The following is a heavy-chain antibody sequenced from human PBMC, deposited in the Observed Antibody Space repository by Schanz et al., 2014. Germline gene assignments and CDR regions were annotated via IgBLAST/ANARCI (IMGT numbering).Heavy chain of an antibody. Sequence: EVELVESGGGLVQPGGSLRLSCAASGLIFSNYVMSWVRQAPGKGLEWVSTIGTSGGTNYAESVKGRFTMSRDNSKNTLYLQMDSLRAEDTAVYFCAKKVPAYNPFDSWGQGTLVTVSS. V-gene: IGHV3-23*04. D-gene: IGHD1-1*01. CDR2: IGTSGGT. J-gene: IGHJ4*02. CDR3: AKKVPAYNPFDS. CDR1: GLIFSNYV.